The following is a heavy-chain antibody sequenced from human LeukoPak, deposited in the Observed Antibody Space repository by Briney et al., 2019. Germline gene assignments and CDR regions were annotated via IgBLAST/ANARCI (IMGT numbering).Heavy chain of an antibody. CDR3: ARRVSSSGFDAFDV. V-gene: IGHV5-51*01. CDR2: NYPGDSDT. CDR1: GYSFATYW. Sequence: GESLKISCKGSGYSFATYWIGWVRQMPGKGLEWMGINYPGDSDTTYSPSFQGQVTMSAGKSISTAYLQWSSLKASDTATYYCARRVSSSGFDAFDVWAKGQWSPSLQ. J-gene: IGHJ3*01. D-gene: IGHD5-12*01.